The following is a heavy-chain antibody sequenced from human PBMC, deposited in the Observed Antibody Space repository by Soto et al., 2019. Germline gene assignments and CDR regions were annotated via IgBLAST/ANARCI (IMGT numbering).Heavy chain of an antibody. CDR2: IYYSGST. CDR3: ARTRIAARPTRGYFDY. V-gene: IGHV4-31*03. Sequence: SETLSLTCTVSGGSISSGGYYWSWIRQHPGKGLEWIGYIYYSGSTYYNPSLKSRVTISVDTSKNQFSLKLSSVTAADTAVYYCARTRIAARPTRGYFDYWGQGTLVTVSS. J-gene: IGHJ4*02. D-gene: IGHD6-6*01. CDR1: GGSISSGGYY.